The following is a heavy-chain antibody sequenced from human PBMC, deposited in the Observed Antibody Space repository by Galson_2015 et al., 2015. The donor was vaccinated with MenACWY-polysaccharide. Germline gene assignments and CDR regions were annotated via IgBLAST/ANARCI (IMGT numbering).Heavy chain of an antibody. D-gene: IGHD2-2*01. Sequence: SLRLSCEASGFTFSCYDMCWVRLARGKGLEWVAAPSGRGGTAYYADSVRGRFTISRDNSKNMADLQMNSPRAEDTAVYYSLVVPGGNCRAMDVWGQGTTVTVSS. CDR3: LVVPGGNCRAMDV. J-gene: IGHJ6*02. V-gene: IGHV3-23*01. CDR2: PSGRGGTA. CDR1: GFTFSCYD.